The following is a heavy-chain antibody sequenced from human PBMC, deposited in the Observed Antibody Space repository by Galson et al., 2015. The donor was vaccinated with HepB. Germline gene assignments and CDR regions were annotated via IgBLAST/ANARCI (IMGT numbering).Heavy chain of an antibody. CDR1: GYNFPNYW. CDR2: IHPGESDT. J-gene: IGHJ4*02. CDR3: ARLGGIEGATPENFDS. Sequence: QSGAEVKKPGQSLKTSCQTSGYNFPNYWIGWVRQVPGKGLEWMGIIHPGESDTNFSPSFQDQVTISADKSINTAYLQWSSLKVSDTAMYFCARLGGIEGATPENFDSWGQGALVTVSS. D-gene: IGHD1-26*01. V-gene: IGHV5-51*01.